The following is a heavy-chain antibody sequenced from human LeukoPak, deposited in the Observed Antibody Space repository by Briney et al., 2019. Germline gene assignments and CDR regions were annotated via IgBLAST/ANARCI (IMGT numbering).Heavy chain of an antibody. J-gene: IGHJ4*02. CDR3: AKGGDSGSYYPFDY. Sequence: GGSLRLSCTASGFTFSNYAMSWVRQAPGKGLEWVSTISGSGGRTYYADSVKGRFTISRDNSKNTLYLQMNSLRAEDTAVSYCAKGGDSGSYYPFDYWGQGTLVTVSS. CDR1: GFTFSNYA. V-gene: IGHV3-23*01. CDR2: ISGSGGRT. D-gene: IGHD3-10*01.